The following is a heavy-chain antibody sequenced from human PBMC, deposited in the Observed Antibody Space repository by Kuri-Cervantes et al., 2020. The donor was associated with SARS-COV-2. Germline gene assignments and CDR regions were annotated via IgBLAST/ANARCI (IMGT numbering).Heavy chain of an antibody. CDR3: ARGRRVSSYPAADV. J-gene: IGHJ6*04. CDR2: INHCGST. Sequence: GSLRLSCAVYGGSFSGYYWSWIRQPPGKGLEWIGEINHCGSTNNNTSPSSRATISVDTSKNRLPPKLSSVTAADTAVYFLARGRRVSSYPAADVWGKGTPVTVSS. V-gene: IGHV4-34*04. CDR1: GGSFSGYY. D-gene: IGHD5-18*01.